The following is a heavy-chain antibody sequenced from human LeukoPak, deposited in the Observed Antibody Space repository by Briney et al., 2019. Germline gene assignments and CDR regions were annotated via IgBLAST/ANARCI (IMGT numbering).Heavy chain of an antibody. V-gene: IGHV4-38-2*01. CDR3: ATLLSDYGAHYFDS. CDR2: LYHSGST. CDR1: DSSISSGYF. J-gene: IGHJ4*02. Sequence: SETLSLTCAVSDSSISSGYFWGWIRQPPGEGLEWIGTLYHSGSTYYNPSLKSRVAISLDTSKTQFSLKLSSVTAADTALYYCATLLSDYGAHYFDSWGQGVLVTVSS. D-gene: IGHD4-17*01.